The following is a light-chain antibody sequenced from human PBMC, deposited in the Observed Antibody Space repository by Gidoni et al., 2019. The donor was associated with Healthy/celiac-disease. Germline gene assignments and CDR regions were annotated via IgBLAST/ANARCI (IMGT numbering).Light chain of an antibody. V-gene: IGKV4-1*01. CDR2: WAY. CDR3: QQYYSTPWT. Sequence: DIVMTQSPDSLAVSLGERATINCKSSQSVLYSSNNKNYLAWYQQKPGQPPKLLIYWAYTRESGVQDRFSGSGSGTDFTLTISSLQAEDVAVYYCQQYYSTPWTFGQGTKVEIK. J-gene: IGKJ1*01. CDR1: QSVLYSSNNKNY.